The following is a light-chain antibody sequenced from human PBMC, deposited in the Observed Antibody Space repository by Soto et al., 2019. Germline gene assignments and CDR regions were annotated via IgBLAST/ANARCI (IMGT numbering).Light chain of an antibody. J-gene: IGKJ1*01. V-gene: IGKV3-15*01. CDR1: QSLGGN. CDR2: RAS. Sequence: ATLSCRASQSLGGNLAWYQQKPGXXXXLXXXRASSRATGVPARFSASGSGTEFTLTISGLQSEDFAVYYCQQYSNWPPWTFGPGNKVDIK. CDR3: QQYSNWPPWT.